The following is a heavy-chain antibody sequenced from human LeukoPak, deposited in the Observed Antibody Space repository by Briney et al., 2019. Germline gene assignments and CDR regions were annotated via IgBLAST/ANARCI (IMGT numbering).Heavy chain of an antibody. Sequence: SETLSLTCTVSGGSISSGDYYWSWIRQPPGKGLEWIGYIYYSGSTYYNPSLKSRVTISVDTSKNQFSLKLSSVTAADTAVYYCARDVYGSGSGGLDYWGQGTLVTVSS. CDR2: IYYSGST. CDR3: ARDVYGSGSGGLDY. D-gene: IGHD3-10*01. CDR1: GGSISSGDYY. V-gene: IGHV4-30-4*01. J-gene: IGHJ4*02.